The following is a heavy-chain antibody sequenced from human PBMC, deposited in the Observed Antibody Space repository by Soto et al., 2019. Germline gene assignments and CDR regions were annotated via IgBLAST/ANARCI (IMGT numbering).Heavy chain of an antibody. J-gene: IGHJ4*02. CDR3: TTDSPVAGGGPL. V-gene: IGHV3-15*01. D-gene: IGHD6-19*01. CDR2: ISGSGGTT. CDR1: GFTLSSKS. Sequence: GGSLRLSCAASGFTLSSKSMSRVRQPPGKGLEWVSGISGSGGTTDYVAPVKGRFTISRDDSTNTLFLQMNSLKTEDTAVYYCTTDSPVAGGGPLWGQGTLVTVSS.